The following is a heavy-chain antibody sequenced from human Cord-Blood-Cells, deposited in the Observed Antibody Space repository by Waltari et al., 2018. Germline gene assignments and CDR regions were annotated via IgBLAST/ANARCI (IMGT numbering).Heavy chain of an antibody. V-gene: IGHV1-2*02. CDR3: ARDTRRLIAARAFDI. J-gene: IGHJ3*02. Sequence: QVQLVQSGAEVKKPGASVTVSCKAAGYTFTGYYIHWVRQAPGQGLEWMGWINPNSGGTNYAQKFQGRVTMTRDTSISTAYMELSRLRSDDTAVYYCARDTRRLIAARAFDIWGQGTMVTVSS. D-gene: IGHD6-6*01. CDR1: GYTFTGYY. CDR2: INPNSGGT.